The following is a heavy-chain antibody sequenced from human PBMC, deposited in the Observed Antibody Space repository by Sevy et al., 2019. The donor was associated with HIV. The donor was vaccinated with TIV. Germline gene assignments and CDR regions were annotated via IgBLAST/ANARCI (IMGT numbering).Heavy chain of an antibody. V-gene: IGHV1-2*02. J-gene: IGHJ6*02. CDR1: EYTFIDYY. Sequence: ASVKVSCKATEYTFIDYYIHWVRQAPGQGLEWMGWNNPKRGGANYAQSFQGRVTMTRDTSLKTIYMQLTSLRGDDTAVYYCAREEIGYGMDVWGQGTAVTVSS. CDR2: NNPKRGGA. CDR3: AREEIGYGMDV.